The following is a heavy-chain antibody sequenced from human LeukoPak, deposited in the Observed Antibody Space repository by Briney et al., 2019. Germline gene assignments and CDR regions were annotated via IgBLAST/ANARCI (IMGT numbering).Heavy chain of an antibody. J-gene: IGHJ4*02. D-gene: IGHD3-10*01. CDR2: ITPNMGGT. Sequence: SLCASCTASGYTLLEYYIHCVRQAPRQRLGWMGGITPNMGGTNSAPTFQGEATMPKDTSISTAYMELSRLISDETAVYYCARIRYYYGSGSYSLGYWGQGTLVTVSS. V-gene: IGHV1-2*02. CDR3: ARIRYYYGSGSYSLGY. CDR1: GYTLLEYY.